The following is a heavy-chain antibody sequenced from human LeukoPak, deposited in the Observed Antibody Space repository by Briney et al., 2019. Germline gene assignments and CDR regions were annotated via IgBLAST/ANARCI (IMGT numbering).Heavy chain of an antibody. CDR1: GFTFSSYG. CDR2: ISYDGSNK. V-gene: IGHV3-30*19. CDR3: AREGIHPRLIAVAGTDAFDI. J-gene: IGHJ3*02. Sequence: PGGSLRLSCAASGFTFSSYGMPWVRQAPGKGLEWVAVISYDGSNKYYADSVKGRFTISRDNSKNTLYLQMNSLRAEDTAVYYCAREGIHPRLIAVAGTDAFDIWGQGTMVTVSS. D-gene: IGHD6-19*01.